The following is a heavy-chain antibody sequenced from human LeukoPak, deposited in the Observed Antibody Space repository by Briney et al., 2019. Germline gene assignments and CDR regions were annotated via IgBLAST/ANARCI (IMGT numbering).Heavy chain of an antibody. CDR2: INSGGRST. CDR1: GFTFSSYW. Sequence: GGSLRLSCAASGFTFSSYWMHWLRQAPGKGLVWVSRINSGGRSTTSADSVKGRFTISRDNAKNTLYLQMNSLRPKDTAVYYCARDQLYCSGGICYFDYWGQGTLVTVSS. V-gene: IGHV3-74*03. D-gene: IGHD2-15*01. CDR3: ARDQLYCSGGICYFDY. J-gene: IGHJ4*02.